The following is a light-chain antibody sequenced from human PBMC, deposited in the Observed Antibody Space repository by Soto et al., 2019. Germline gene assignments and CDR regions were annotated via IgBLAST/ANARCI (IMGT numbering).Light chain of an antibody. CDR2: EVS. CDR3: CSYAGTSPYV. CDR1: SSDVGSYNL. Sequence: QTVVTQPASVSGSPGQSITISCTGTSSDVGSYNLVSWYQQHPGKAPKLMIYEVSKRPSGVSNRFSASKSGNTASLTISGLQAEDEADYYCCSYAGTSPYVFGTGTKLTVL. J-gene: IGLJ1*01. V-gene: IGLV2-23*02.